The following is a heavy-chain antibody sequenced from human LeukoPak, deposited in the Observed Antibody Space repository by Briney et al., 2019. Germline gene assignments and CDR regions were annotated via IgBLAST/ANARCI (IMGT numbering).Heavy chain of an antibody. J-gene: IGHJ3*02. D-gene: IGHD6-13*01. CDR1: GGSIGSYY. Sequence: LETLSLTCTVSGGSIGSYYWSWIRQPAGKGLEWIGRIYASGSTNYNPSLKSRVTMSVDASKNQFSLKLSSVTAADTAVYYCASDSGYLAFDIWGQGTMVTVSS. CDR2: IYASGST. V-gene: IGHV4-4*07. CDR3: ASDSGYLAFDI.